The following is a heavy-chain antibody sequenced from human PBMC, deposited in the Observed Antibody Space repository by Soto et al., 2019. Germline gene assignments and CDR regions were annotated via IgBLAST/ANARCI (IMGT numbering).Heavy chain of an antibody. V-gene: IGHV1-18*01. CDR3: ARDRGAYGMDV. CDR1: GYTFTSYG. CDR2: ISAYNGNT. J-gene: IGHJ6*02. Sequence: QVQLVQSGAEVKKPGASVKVSCKASGYTFTSYGISWVRQAPGQGLEWMGWISAYNGNTNKAQKLQGRVTITTDTSTSTAYVELRSLRSDDTAVYYCARDRGAYGMDVWGQGTTVTVSS.